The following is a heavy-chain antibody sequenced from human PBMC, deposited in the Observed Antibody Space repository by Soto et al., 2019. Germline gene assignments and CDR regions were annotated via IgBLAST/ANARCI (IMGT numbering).Heavy chain of an antibody. CDR3: ANYGSGIPF. CDR1: GFTFSSYF. CDR2: ISADGSGT. V-gene: IGHV3-74*01. Sequence: GGSLRLSCATSGFTFSSYFMHWVRQAPGKGLVWVSRISADGSGTIYADSVKGRFTISRDNAKNTLYLQMNSLRAEDTAVYYCANYGSGIPFWGQGTLVTAPQ. D-gene: IGHD3-10*01. J-gene: IGHJ4*02.